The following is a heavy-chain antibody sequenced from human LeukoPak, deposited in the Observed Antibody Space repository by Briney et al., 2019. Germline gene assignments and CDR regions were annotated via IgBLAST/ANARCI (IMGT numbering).Heavy chain of an antibody. J-gene: IGHJ3*02. Sequence: GESLQISCKGSGYSFTSYWIGWVRQMPGKGLEWMGIIYPGDSDTRYSPSFQGQVTISADKSISTAYLQWSSLKASDTAMYYCARHGRYYDSSGYYLPGAFDIWGQGTMVTVSS. V-gene: IGHV5-51*01. CDR1: GYSFTSYW. D-gene: IGHD3-22*01. CDR3: ARHGRYYDSSGYYLPGAFDI. CDR2: IYPGDSDT.